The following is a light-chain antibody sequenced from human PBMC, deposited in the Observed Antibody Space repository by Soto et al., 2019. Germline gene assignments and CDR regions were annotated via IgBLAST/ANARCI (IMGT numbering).Light chain of an antibody. J-gene: IGKJ2*01. CDR2: DAS. CDR3: QQYNSYWYT. V-gene: IGKV1-5*01. Sequence: DIQMTQSPSTLSASVGDRVIITCRASQNINTWLAWYQQKPGKAPNLLIYDASNWQSGVPLRFSGSGSGTEFTLTISSLQPDDFATYYCQQYNSYWYTFGQGTRLEIK. CDR1: QNINTW.